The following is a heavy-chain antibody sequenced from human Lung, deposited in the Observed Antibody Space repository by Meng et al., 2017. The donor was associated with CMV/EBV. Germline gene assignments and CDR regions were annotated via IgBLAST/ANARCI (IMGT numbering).Heavy chain of an antibody. J-gene: IGHJ3*02. D-gene: IGHD3-3*01. CDR3: ARDLNPSYKDFWADAFDI. V-gene: IGHV3-7*01. CDR1: GFTFSRYW. CDR2: IKGDDNKK. Sequence: GGSXRLXCAASGFTFSRYWMVWVRQAPGEGLEWVANIKGDDNKKYYLDSVKGRFTISRDNAKNSLYLQMNSLRAEDTAVYYCARDLNPSYKDFWADAFDIWGQGXLVTVSS.